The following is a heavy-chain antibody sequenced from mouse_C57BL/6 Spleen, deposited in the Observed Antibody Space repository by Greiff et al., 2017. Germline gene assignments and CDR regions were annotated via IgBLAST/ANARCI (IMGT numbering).Heavy chain of an antibody. CDR2: ISSGGSYT. Sequence: EVQVVESGGDLVKPGGSLKLSCAASGFTFSSYGMSWVRQTPDKRLEWVATISSGGSYTYYPDSVKGRFTIARDNAKNTLYLQMSSLKSEDTAMYYCARHGNYEYFDYWGQGTTLTVSS. J-gene: IGHJ2*01. D-gene: IGHD2-1*01. CDR1: GFTFSSYG. CDR3: ARHGNYEYFDY. V-gene: IGHV5-6*01.